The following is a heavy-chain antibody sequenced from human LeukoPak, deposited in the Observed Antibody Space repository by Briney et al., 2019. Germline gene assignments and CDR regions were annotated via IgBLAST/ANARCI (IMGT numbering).Heavy chain of an antibody. CDR3: ARGVGGAPRRYYYYYYMDV. V-gene: IGHV3-30*02. CDR2: IRYDGSDE. CDR1: GLTFSNYG. J-gene: IGHJ6*03. D-gene: IGHD3-16*01. Sequence: GGSLRLSCAASGLTFSNYGIHWVRQAPGKGLEWVAFIRYDGSDEYYAESVKGRFTISRDNSKNTLHLQMNSLRDEDRAVYYCARGVGGAPRRYYYYYYMDVWGKGTTVTVSS.